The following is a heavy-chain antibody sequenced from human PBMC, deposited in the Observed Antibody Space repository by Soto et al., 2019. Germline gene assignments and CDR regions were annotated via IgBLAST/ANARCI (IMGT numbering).Heavy chain of an antibody. CDR3: ARGVPSGRLPLLAY. Sequence: SETLSLTCSVSGGSTRSYYWSWIRQPPGKGLEWIGYIYYSGSTNYNPSLKSRVTISVDTSKNQFSLKLSSVTAADTAVYYCARGVPSGRLPLLAYCGQGTLVPGSS. V-gene: IGHV4-59*01. J-gene: IGHJ4*02. CDR2: IYYSGST. D-gene: IGHD3-10*01. CDR1: GGSTRSYY.